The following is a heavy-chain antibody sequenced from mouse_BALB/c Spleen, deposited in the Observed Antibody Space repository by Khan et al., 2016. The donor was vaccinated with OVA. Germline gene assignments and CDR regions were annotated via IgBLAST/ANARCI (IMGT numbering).Heavy chain of an antibody. CDR3: AREVSYLYAMDY. Sequence: QIQLVQSGPELKKPGETVKISCKASGYTFTNYGMNWVKQAPGKGLKWMGWINTYTGEPTYADDFKGRFTFSFDTSASTAYLQINNLTNEDTATDFCAREVSYLYAMDYWGQGTSVTVSS. J-gene: IGHJ4*01. D-gene: IGHD1-1*01. CDR1: GYTFTNYG. CDR2: INTYTGEP. V-gene: IGHV9-3-1*01.